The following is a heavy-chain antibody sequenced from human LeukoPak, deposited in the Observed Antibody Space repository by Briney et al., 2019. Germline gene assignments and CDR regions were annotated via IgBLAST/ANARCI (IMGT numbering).Heavy chain of an antibody. CDR2: IKQDGSEK. J-gene: IGHJ4*02. D-gene: IGHD2-2*01. Sequence: GGSLRLSCAASRFTFSSYWMSWVRQAPGKGLEWVANIKQDGSEKYYVDSVKGRFTISKDNAKNTVYLQMNNLRAEDTAVYYCVSFYETYWGRGTLVTVSS. CDR1: RFTFSSYW. V-gene: IGHV3-7*01. CDR3: VSFYETY.